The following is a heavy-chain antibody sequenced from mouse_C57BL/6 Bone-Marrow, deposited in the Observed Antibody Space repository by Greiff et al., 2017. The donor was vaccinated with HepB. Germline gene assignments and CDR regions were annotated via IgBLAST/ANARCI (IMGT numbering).Heavy chain of an antibody. CDR3: ARLGYDYDNYFDY. CDR2: ISGGGGNT. Sequence: EVKLMESGGGLVKPGGSLKLSCGASGFTFSSYTMSWVRQTPEKRLEWVATISGGGGNTYYPDSVKGRFTISRDNAKNTLYLQMSSLRSEDTALYYCARLGYDYDNYFDYWGQGTTLTVSS. J-gene: IGHJ2*01. CDR1: GFTFSSYT. V-gene: IGHV5-9*01. D-gene: IGHD2-4*01.